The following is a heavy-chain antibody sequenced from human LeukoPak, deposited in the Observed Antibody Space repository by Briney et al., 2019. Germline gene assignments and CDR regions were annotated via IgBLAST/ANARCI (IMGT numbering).Heavy chain of an antibody. J-gene: IGHJ4*02. V-gene: IGHV3-23*01. D-gene: IGHD2-21*02. CDR3: AKDPSDFLVDC. Sequence: GGSLRLSCAASGFTSYTYAMNWVRQAPGKGLQWVAAISGSSGTTYYADSVKGRFTISRDNSKNTVYLQLSSLRAEDTAVYYCAKDPSDFLVDCWGQGTLVTVSS. CDR1: GFTSYTYA. CDR2: ISGSSGTT.